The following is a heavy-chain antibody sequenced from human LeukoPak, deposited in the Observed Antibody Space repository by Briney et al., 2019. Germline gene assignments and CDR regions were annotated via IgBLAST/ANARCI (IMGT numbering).Heavy chain of an antibody. V-gene: IGHV4-34*01. Sequence: SETLSLTCAVYGGSFSGYYWSWIRQPPGKGLEWIGEINHSGSTNYNPSLKSRVTISVDTSKNQFSLKLGSVTAADTAVYYCARTGYSSSWYRETWGQGTLVTVSS. CDR3: ARTGYSSSWYRET. CDR2: INHSGST. J-gene: IGHJ5*02. CDR1: GGSFSGYY. D-gene: IGHD6-13*01.